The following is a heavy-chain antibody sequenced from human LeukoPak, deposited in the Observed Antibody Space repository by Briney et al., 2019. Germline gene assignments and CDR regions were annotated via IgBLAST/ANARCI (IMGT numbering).Heavy chain of an antibody. CDR1: GFTFSSYW. J-gene: IGHJ4*02. Sequence: GSLRLSCAASGFTFSSYWMSWVRQAPGKGLEWVSAISGSGGSTYYADSVKGRFTISRDNSKNTLYLQMNSLRAEDTAVYYCAKIAVVVPAAIRYFDYWGQGTLVTVSS. V-gene: IGHV3-23*01. D-gene: IGHD2-2*01. CDR2: ISGSGGST. CDR3: AKIAVVVPAAIRYFDY.